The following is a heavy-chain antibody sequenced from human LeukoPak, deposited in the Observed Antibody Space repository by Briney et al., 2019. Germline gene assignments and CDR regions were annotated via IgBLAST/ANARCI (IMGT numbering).Heavy chain of an antibody. D-gene: IGHD6-19*01. CDR1: GFTFISYA. V-gene: IGHV3-23*01. Sequence: GGSLRLSCAASGFTFISYAMSWVRQAPGKGLEWVSIISGSGGSIDYADSVKGRFTISRDNSKKTLYLQLNSLRAEDTAVYYCAKQQYSNGWYYRDDWGQGTLVTVSS. CDR2: ISGSGGSI. CDR3: AKQQYSNGWYYRDD. J-gene: IGHJ4*02.